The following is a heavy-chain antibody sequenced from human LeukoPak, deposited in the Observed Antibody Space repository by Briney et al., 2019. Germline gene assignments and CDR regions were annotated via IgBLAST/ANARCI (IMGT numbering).Heavy chain of an antibody. CDR1: GGSINTYY. Sequence: SETLSLTCTVSGGSINTYYWSWIRQPPGKGLEWIGYIYHTGSTNDNPSLKSRVTISIDTSRNQFSLKLSSVTAADSAVYYCARVYYYDSSGERFDPWGQGTLVTVSS. D-gene: IGHD3-22*01. J-gene: IGHJ5*02. CDR3: ARVYYYDSSGERFDP. V-gene: IGHV4-59*01. CDR2: IYHTGST.